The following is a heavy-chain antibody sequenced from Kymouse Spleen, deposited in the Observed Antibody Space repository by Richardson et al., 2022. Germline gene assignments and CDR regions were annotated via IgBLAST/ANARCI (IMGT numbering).Heavy chain of an antibody. CDR2: IKQDGSEK. CDR1: GFTFSSYW. Sequence: EVQLVESGGGLVQPGGSLRLSCAASGFTFSSYWMSWVRQAPGKGLEWVANIKQDGSEKYYVDSVKGRFTISRDNAKNSLYLQMNSLRAEDTAVYYCARKGEYCTNGVCYKGGYFDYWGQGTLVTVSS. D-gene: IGHD2-8*01. J-gene: IGHJ4*02. V-gene: IGHV3-7*01. CDR3: ARKGEYCTNGVCYKGGYFDY.